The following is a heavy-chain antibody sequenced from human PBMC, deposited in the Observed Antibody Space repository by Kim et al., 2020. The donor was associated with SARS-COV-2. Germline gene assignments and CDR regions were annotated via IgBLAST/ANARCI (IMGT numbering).Heavy chain of an antibody. D-gene: IGHD6-6*01. V-gene: IGHV4-34*01. Sequence: YHPPLKSRVNISGDTSKNQFSLKLTSVTAADTAVYYCARAVDSTSSGFDYWGQGTLVTVSS. J-gene: IGHJ4*02. CDR3: ARAVDSTSSGFDY.